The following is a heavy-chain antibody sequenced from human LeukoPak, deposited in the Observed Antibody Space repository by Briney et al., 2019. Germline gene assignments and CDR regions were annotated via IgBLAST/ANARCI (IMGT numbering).Heavy chain of an antibody. CDR1: GGSISSYY. D-gene: IGHD3-22*01. CDR2: IYYSGST. J-gene: IGHJ4*02. Sequence: SETLSLTCTVSGGSISSYYWSWIRQPPGKGLEWIGYIYYSGSTNYNPSLKSRVTISVDTSKNQFSLKLSSVTAADTAVYYCARVTGYIVEDYFDYWGQGTLVTVSS. CDR3: ARVTGYIVEDYFDY. V-gene: IGHV4-59*01.